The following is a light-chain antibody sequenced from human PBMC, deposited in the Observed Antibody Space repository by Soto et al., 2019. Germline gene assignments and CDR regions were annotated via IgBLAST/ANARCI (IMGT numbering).Light chain of an antibody. J-gene: IGLJ2*01. Sequence: QSVLTQPRSVSGSPGQSVTISCTGTNSDVGGYNYVSWYQEHPGKVPKLMIFDVSKRPSGVPDRFSGSKSGNTASLTISGLQAEDEADYHCCSYAGSYILIFGGGTKPTVL. V-gene: IGLV2-11*01. CDR3: CSYAGSYILI. CDR1: NSDVGGYNY. CDR2: DVS.